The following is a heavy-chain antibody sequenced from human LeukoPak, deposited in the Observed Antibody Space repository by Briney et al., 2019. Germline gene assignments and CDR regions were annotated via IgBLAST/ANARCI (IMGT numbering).Heavy chain of an antibody. D-gene: IGHD2-2*01. CDR3: ARDRRGTSCHDY. CDR2: ISSSSSYI. V-gene: IGHV3-21*01. J-gene: IGHJ4*02. Sequence: GGSLRLSCAASGFTFSSYSMNWVRQAPGKGLEWVSSISSSSSYIYYADAVKGRFTISRDNAKNSLCLQMNSLRAEDTAVYYCARDRRGTSCHDYWGQGTLVTVSS. CDR1: GFTFSSYS.